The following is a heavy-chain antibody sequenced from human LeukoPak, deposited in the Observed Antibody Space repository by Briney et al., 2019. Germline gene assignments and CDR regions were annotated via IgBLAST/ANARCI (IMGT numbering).Heavy chain of an antibody. CDR1: GGTFSSYA. J-gene: IGHJ4*02. D-gene: IGHD3-16*01. CDR2: IIPIFGTA. Sequence: ASVKVSCKASGGTFSSYAISWVRQAPGQGLEWMGGIIPIFGTANYAQKFQGRVTITADESTSTAYMELSSLRSEDTAVYHCARHRQGLPYDYWGQGTLVTVSS. CDR3: ARHRQGLPYDY. V-gene: IGHV1-69*01.